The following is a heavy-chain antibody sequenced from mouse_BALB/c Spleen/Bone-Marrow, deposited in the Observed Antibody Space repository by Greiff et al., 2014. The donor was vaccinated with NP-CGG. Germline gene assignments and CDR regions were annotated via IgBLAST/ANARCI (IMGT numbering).Heavy chain of an antibody. D-gene: IGHD1-1*01. V-gene: IGHV2-9*02. CDR1: GFSLTSYG. J-gene: IGHJ2*01. CDR2: TWAGGST. Sequence: VQGVESGPGLVAPSQTLSITCTVSGFSLTSYGVHWVRQPSGKGLEWLGVTWAGGSTNYNSALMSRLSISKDNSKSKVFLKMNSLQTDDTAMYYCARGLGRWFDYWGQGTIFTVSS. CDR3: ARGLGRWFDY.